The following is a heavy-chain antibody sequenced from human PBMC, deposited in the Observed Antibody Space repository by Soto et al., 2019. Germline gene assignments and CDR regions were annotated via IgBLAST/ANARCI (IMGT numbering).Heavy chain of an antibody. Sequence: QLQLQESGSGQVKPSQTLSLTCAVSGGSITTGDYSWNWIRQPPGRGLEWVGYIYDRGSTYYKPSLKSRATISVDRSKNHFSLELSSVTAADTAVYYCARGRSTSGYPNFDPWGQGTLVTVSS. CDR1: GGSITTGDYS. D-gene: IGHD3-22*01. J-gene: IGHJ5*02. V-gene: IGHV4-30-2*01. CDR2: IYDRGST. CDR3: ARGRSTSGYPNFDP.